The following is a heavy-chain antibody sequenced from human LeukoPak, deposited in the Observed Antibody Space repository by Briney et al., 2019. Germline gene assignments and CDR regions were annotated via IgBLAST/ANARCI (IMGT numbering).Heavy chain of an antibody. Sequence: SQTLSLTCTVSGGSISSYYWSWIRQPPGKGLEWIGYIDYSGSTNYNPSLKSRVTISVDTSKNQFSLKLSSVTAADTAVYYCARGPVRDYMDVWGKGTTVTVSS. V-gene: IGHV4-59*12. CDR3: ARGPVRDYMDV. CDR1: GGSISSYY. J-gene: IGHJ6*03. D-gene: IGHD2-8*01. CDR2: IDYSGST.